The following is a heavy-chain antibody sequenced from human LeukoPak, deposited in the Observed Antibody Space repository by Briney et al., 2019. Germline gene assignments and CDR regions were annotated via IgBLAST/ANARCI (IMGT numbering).Heavy chain of an antibody. Sequence: PSETLSLTCTVSGGSMNSYYWSWIRQPPEKGLEWIAYIYYSGSTNYSPSLKSRVTISVDTSKNQFSLKLTSVTAADTAVYYCARQRPTVRHTPFDSWGQGALVTVSS. V-gene: IGHV4-59*08. CDR1: GGSMNSYY. CDR3: ARQRPTVRHTPFDS. CDR2: IYYSGST. D-gene: IGHD4-17*01. J-gene: IGHJ4*02.